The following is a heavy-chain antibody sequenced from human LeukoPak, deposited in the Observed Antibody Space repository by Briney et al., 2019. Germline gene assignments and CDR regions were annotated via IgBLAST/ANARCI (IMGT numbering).Heavy chain of an antibody. V-gene: IGHV1-69*05. D-gene: IGHD2-2*01. J-gene: IGHJ5*02. CDR2: IIPIFGTA. CDR1: GGTFSSYA. CDR3: ARDLFPIVVVPAASPNWFDP. Sequence: ASVKVSCKASGGTFSSYAISWVRQAPGQGLEWMGGIIPIFGTANYAQKFQGRVTMTTDTSTSTAYMELRSLRSDDTAVYYCARDLFPIVVVPAASPNWFDPWGQGTLVTVSS.